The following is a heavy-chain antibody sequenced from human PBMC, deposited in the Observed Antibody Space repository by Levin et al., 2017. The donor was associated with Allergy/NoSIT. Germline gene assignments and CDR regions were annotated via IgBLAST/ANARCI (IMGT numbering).Heavy chain of an antibody. Sequence: GGSLRLSCAASGFTFSSYGMHWVRQAPGKGLEWVAVIWYDGSNKYYADSVKGRFTISRDNSKNTLYLQMNSLRAEDTAVYYCARAIGYCSSTSCYGDYYYGMDVWGQGTTVTVSS. J-gene: IGHJ6*02. V-gene: IGHV3-33*01. CDR1: GFTFSSYG. CDR2: IWYDGSNK. D-gene: IGHD2-2*01. CDR3: ARAIGYCSSTSCYGDYYYGMDV.